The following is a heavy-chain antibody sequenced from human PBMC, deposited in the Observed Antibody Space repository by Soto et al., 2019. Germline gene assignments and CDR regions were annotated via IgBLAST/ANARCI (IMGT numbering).Heavy chain of an antibody. Sequence: EVQLVDSGGGLVQPGWSLRLSCAASGFTFSSYSMNWVRQAPGKGLEWVSHISSSSSTIYYADSVKGRFTISRDNAKNSLYLQMNSLRAEDTAVYYCARDYYGDYIFDYWGQGTPVTVSS. CDR1: GFTFSSYS. V-gene: IGHV3-48*01. J-gene: IGHJ4*02. D-gene: IGHD4-17*01. CDR2: ISSSSSTI. CDR3: ARDYYGDYIFDY.